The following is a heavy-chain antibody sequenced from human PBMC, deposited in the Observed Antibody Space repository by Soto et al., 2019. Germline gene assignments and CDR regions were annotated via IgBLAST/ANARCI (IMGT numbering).Heavy chain of an antibody. CDR2: IDPKSGDT. Sequence: AASVKVSCKASEYSFTGHYLHWVRQAPGQGLEWMGWIDPKSGDTKYAPKFQDRVTMTRDTSISRAYMDLSSLRYDDTAVYYCARDYDKSGYDYFDPWGQGTLVTVSS. D-gene: IGHD3-22*01. CDR3: ARDYDKSGYDYFDP. J-gene: IGHJ5*02. CDR1: EYSFTGHY. V-gene: IGHV1-2*02.